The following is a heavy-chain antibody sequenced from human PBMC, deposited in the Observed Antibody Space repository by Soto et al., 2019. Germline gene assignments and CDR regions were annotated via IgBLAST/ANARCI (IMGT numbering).Heavy chain of an antibody. Sequence: QVQLVESGGGLVKPGGSLRLSCAASGFTFSDYYMSWIRQAPGKGLEWVSYISSSSSYTNYADSVKGRFTISRDNAKNSLYLQMNSLRAEDTAVYYCARGYCSSTSCYGDYYYYGMDVWGQGTTVTVSS. CDR2: ISSSSSYT. V-gene: IGHV3-11*05. J-gene: IGHJ6*02. CDR1: GFTFSDYY. D-gene: IGHD2-2*01. CDR3: ARGYCSSTSCYGDYYYYGMDV.